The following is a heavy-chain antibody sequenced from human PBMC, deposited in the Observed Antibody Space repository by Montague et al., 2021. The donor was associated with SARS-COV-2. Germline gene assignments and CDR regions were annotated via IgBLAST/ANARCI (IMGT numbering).Heavy chain of an antibody. Sequence: SLRLSCEASGFTFSSYEMSWVRQAPGKGLEWVSYISSSGSTIYYXDSXKGRFTISRDNAKNSLYLQMNSLRAEDTAVYYCARDGALYGSGWWGGDFDYWGQGTLVTVSS. J-gene: IGHJ4*02. V-gene: IGHV3-48*03. CDR2: ISSSGSTI. D-gene: IGHD6-19*01. CDR1: GFTFSSYE. CDR3: ARDGALYGSGWWGGDFDY.